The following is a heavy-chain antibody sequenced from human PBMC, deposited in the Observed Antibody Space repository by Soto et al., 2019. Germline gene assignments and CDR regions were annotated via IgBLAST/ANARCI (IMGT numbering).Heavy chain of an antibody. CDR3: ARDSPIFGVVIIPSSGHDAFDI. J-gene: IGHJ3*02. CDR2: ISAYNGNT. V-gene: IGHV1-18*01. CDR1: GYTFTSYG. Sequence: ASVKVSCKASGYTFTSYGISWVRQAPGQGLEWMGWISAYNGNTNYAQKLQGRVTMTTDTSTSTAYMELRSLRSDDTAVYYCARDSPIFGVVIIPSSGHDAFDIWGQGTMVTVSS. D-gene: IGHD3-3*01.